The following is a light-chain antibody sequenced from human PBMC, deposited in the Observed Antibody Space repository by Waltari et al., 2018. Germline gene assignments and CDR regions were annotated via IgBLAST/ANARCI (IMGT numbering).Light chain of an antibody. CDR2: GAS. Sequence: CSALQSVGSTLAWYHQKPGQAPRLLISGASNKPTGSLDRFSSSGCGTDFSLTISSLEAEDFVVDYCRNYVRLPATFGQGTKVEIK. V-gene: IGKV3-20*01. CDR3: RNYVRLPAT. CDR1: QSVGST. J-gene: IGKJ1*01.